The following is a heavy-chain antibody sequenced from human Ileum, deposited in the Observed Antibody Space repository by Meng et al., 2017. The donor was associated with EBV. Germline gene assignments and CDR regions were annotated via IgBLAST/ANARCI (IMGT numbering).Heavy chain of an antibody. Sequence: QVELVEYRGGLVKPGGSVRLCCAVSRLHFRISYVNWIRQDPGKGVEGISYISTDGGTIHYRDSVKGRFTLSRDNTKNSLYLQMNSLRADDTAVYYCARGTPRAELGTAYWGQGTLVTVSS. J-gene: IGHJ4*02. CDR2: ISTDGGTI. CDR3: ARGTPRAELGTAY. D-gene: IGHD7-27*01. CDR1: RLHFRISY. V-gene: IGHV3-11*01.